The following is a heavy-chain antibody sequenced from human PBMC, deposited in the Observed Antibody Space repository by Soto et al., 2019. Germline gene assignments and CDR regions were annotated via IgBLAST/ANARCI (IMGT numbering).Heavy chain of an antibody. J-gene: IGHJ4*02. CDR2: IYYSGST. CDR3: ARAEILLWFGELSGFDY. CDR1: GGSISSSSYY. V-gene: IGHV4-39*01. D-gene: IGHD3-10*01. Sequence: QLQLQESGPGLVKPSETLSLTCTVSGGSISSSSYYWGWIRQPPGKGLEWIGSIYYSGSTYYNPSRKSRVTISVDTSKNQFSLKLSSVTAADTAVYYCARAEILLWFGELSGFDYWGQGTLVTVSS.